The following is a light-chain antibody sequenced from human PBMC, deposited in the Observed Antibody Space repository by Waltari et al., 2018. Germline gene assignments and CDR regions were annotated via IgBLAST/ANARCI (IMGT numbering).Light chain of an antibody. CDR3: SSYTSSTTLV. V-gene: IGLV2-14*01. Sequence: QSALTQPASVSGSPGQSITTSCTGTSTDVGGYNYVSWYHHHPGNVPKLIISEVNNRPSGVSHRFSGSKSGNTASLSISGLQTEDEADYYCSSYTSSTTLVFGTGTKVTVL. J-gene: IGLJ1*01. CDR2: EVN. CDR1: STDVGGYNY.